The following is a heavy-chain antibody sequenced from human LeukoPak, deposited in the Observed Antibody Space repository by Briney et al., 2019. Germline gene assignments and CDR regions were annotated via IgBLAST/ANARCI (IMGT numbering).Heavy chain of an antibody. CDR2: MNPNSGNT. J-gene: IGHJ5*02. CDR1: GYTFTSYG. V-gene: IGHV1-8*03. CDR3: ARGEGAAGYYNWFDP. D-gene: IGHD6-13*01. Sequence: ASVKVSCKASGYTFTSYGINWVRQATGQGLEWMGWMNPNSGNTGYAQKFQGRVTITRNTSISTAYMELSSLRSEDTAVYYCARGEGAAGYYNWFDPWGQGTLVTVSS.